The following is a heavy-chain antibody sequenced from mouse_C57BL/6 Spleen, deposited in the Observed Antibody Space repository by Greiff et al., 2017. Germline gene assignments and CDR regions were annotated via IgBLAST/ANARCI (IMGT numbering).Heavy chain of an antibody. J-gene: IGHJ1*03. Sequence: VQLQQSGAELVKPGASVKLSCTASGFNINDYYMHWVKQRTEQGLEWIGRIDPEDGETKYDPKFQGKATITADTSSNTAYLQLSSLTSEDTAVYYCSSDTTGDCWYFGVWGTGTTVTVSS. CDR2: IDPEDGET. V-gene: IGHV14-2*01. CDR1: GFNINDYY. D-gene: IGHD1-1*01. CDR3: SSDTTGDCWYFGV.